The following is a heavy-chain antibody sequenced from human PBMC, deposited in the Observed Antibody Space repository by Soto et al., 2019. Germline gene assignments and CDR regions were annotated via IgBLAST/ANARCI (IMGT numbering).Heavy chain of an antibody. CDR1: SGSLSGDW. J-gene: IGHJ6*02. CDR2: ISHDGTT. V-gene: IGHV4-34*01. Sequence: QVQLQQWGAGLLKPSETLSLSCDGYSGSLSGDWWTWVRQPPGKGLEWIGEISHDGTTNYSPSLKSRVSMSVETSKRQSSLKLTSVTAADTAVYFCAHAQFYVIDVWGQGTTVTVSS. CDR3: AHAQFYVIDV.